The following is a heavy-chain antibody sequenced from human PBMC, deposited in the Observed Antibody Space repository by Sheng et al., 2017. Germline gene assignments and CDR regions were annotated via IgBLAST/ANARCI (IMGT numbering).Heavy chain of an antibody. V-gene: IGHV1-58*01. Sequence: QMQLVQSGPEVKKPGTSVKVSCKASGFTFTSSAVQWVRQARGQRLEWIGWIVVGSGNTNYAQKFQERVTITRDMSTSTAYMELSSLRSEDTAVYYCAADMLERRGYFDYWGQGTLVTVSS. D-gene: IGHD1-1*01. CDR1: GFTFTSSA. CDR2: IVVGSGNT. J-gene: IGHJ4*02. CDR3: AADMLERRGYFDY.